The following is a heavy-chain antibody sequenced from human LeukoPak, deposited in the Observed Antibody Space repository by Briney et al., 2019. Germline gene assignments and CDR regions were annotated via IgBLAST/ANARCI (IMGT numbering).Heavy chain of an antibody. CDR3: ARQAYDSIGFYDY. V-gene: IGHV4-59*01. CDR2: ISDSGST. D-gene: IGHD3-22*01. J-gene: IGHJ4*02. Sequence: SETLSLTCTVSGGSISSYYWNWIRQPPGKGLEWIGYISDSGSTNYNPSLMSRVTISVDTSKNQFSLKLNSVTAADTAVYYCARQAYDSIGFYDYWGQGTLVTVSS. CDR1: GGSISSYY.